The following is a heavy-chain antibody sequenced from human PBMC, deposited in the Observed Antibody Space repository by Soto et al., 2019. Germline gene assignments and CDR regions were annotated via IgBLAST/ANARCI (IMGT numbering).Heavy chain of an antibody. CDR3: ARGKGYSVPFDY. CDR1: GGTFSSYA. V-gene: IGHV1-69*06. D-gene: IGHD5-12*01. Sequence: ASVKVSCKASGGTFSSYASSWVRQAPGQGLEWMGGIIPIFGTANYAQKFQGRVTITADKSTSTAYMELSSLRSEDTAVYYCARGKGYSVPFDYLGQGTLVTVSS. CDR2: IIPIFGTA. J-gene: IGHJ4*02.